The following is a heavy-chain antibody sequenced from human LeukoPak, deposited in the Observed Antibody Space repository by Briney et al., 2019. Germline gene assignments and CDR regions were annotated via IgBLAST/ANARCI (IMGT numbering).Heavy chain of an antibody. CDR2: ICNGGSP. CDR3: ARGLLAAGTFDS. J-gene: IGHJ4*02. D-gene: IGHD6-13*01. Sequence: GGSLRLSCTASGFTVSSIYMSWVRQAPGKGLEWVSVICNGGSPYYADSVRDRFTISRDNSKNTVDLQLNRLRAEDTAVYFCARGLLAAGTFDSWGQGTLVTVSS. CDR1: GFTVSSIY. V-gene: IGHV3-66*01.